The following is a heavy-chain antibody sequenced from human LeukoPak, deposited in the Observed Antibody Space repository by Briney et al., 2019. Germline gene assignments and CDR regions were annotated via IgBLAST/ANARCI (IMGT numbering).Heavy chain of an antibody. J-gene: IGHJ3*02. Sequence: SETLSLTCTVSGGSISSGSYYWGWIRQPPGKGLEWIGSFYYSGSTYYNPSLKSRVSMSVDTSKNHFSLKLSSVTAADTAVYYCAREAPRAFDIWGQGTMVTVSS. CDR1: GGSISSGSYY. CDR3: AREAPRAFDI. V-gene: IGHV4-39*07. CDR2: FYYSGST.